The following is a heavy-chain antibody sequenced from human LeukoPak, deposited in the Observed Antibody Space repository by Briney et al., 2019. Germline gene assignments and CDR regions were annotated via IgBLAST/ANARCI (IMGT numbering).Heavy chain of an antibody. D-gene: IGHD6-13*01. Sequence: GGSLRLSCAASGFTFDDYAMHWVRQAPGKGLERVSGISWNSGSIGYADSVKGRFTISRDNAKNSLYLQMNSLRAEDTALYYCAAGYSSSWYDSLFDYWGQGTLVTVSS. V-gene: IGHV3-9*01. J-gene: IGHJ4*02. CDR1: GFTFDDYA. CDR3: AAGYSSSWYDSLFDY. CDR2: ISWNSGSI.